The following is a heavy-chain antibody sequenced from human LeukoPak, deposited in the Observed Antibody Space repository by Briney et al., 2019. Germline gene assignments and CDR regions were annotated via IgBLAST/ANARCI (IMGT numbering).Heavy chain of an antibody. J-gene: IGHJ2*01. V-gene: IGHV1-2*02. CDR1: GYTFTGYY. CDR3: ARGGGGAPLPNWYFDL. D-gene: IGHD3-16*01. CDR2: INPNSGGT. Sequence: ASVKVSCKASGYTFTGYYMHWVRQAPGQGLEWMGWINPNSGGTNYAQKFQGRVTMTRDTSISTAYMELSRLRSDDTAVYYCARGGGGAPLPNWYFDLWGRGTLVTVSS.